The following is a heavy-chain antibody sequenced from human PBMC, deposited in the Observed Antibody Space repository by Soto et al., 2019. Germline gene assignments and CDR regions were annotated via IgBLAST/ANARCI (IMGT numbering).Heavy chain of an antibody. Sequence: SVKVSCKSSGGTFSSYAISWVRQAPGQGLEWMGGIIPIFGTANYAQKFQGRVTITADESTSTAYMELSSLRSEDTAVYYCARTRDCSSTSCTYYLYYYDMDVWGQGTPVTVSS. D-gene: IGHD2-2*01. CDR2: IIPIFGTA. CDR3: ARTRDCSSTSCTYYLYYYDMDV. V-gene: IGHV1-69*13. J-gene: IGHJ6*02. CDR1: GGTFSSYA.